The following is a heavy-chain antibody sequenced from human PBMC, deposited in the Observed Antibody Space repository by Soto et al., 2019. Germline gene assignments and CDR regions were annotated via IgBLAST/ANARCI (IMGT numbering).Heavy chain of an antibody. D-gene: IGHD2-2*01. CDR2: IYPGDSDT. CDR3: ARDYLVVVPAAVGGGVYYYGMDV. Sequence: RGESLKISCKGSGYSFTSYWIGWVRQMPGKGLEWMGIIYPGDSDTRYSPSFQAQVTISADKSISTAYLQWSSLKASDTAIYYCARDYLVVVPAAVGGGVYYYGMDVCGQGTTVTVSS. CDR1: GYSFTSYW. J-gene: IGHJ6*02. V-gene: IGHV5-51*01.